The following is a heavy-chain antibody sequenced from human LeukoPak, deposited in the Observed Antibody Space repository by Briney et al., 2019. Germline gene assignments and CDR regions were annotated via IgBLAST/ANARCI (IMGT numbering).Heavy chain of an antibody. J-gene: IGHJ3*02. Sequence: PGGSLRLSCVASGFTFSDYGMLWVRQPPGKGLEWVAVISYDGRNEHYADSVKGRFTISRDNSKNTLYLQMNSLRAEDTAVYYCANAYDESAFDIWGQGTMVTVSS. CDR2: ISYDGRNE. D-gene: IGHD3-22*01. CDR1: GFTFSDYG. CDR3: ANAYDESAFDI. V-gene: IGHV3-30*18.